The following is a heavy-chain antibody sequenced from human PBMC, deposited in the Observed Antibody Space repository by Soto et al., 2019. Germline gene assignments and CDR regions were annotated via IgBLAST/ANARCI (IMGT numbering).Heavy chain of an antibody. D-gene: IGHD3-3*01. CDR2: IHNTEST. CDR3: ARDKRASGTSFGFEF. J-gene: IGHJ4*02. CDR1: GGSVSSGSYY. V-gene: IGHV4-61*01. Sequence: SETLSLTCNVSGGSVSSGSYYWTWIRQSPGKGLEWIGYIHNTESTNYEPSLKSGLTMSMDTSKNQFSLKLRSVTAADTAVYYCARDKRASGTSFGFEFWGQGTLVTVSS.